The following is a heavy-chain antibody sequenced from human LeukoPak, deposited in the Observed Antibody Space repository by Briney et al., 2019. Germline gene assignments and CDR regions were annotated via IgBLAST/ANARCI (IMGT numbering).Heavy chain of an antibody. Sequence: PSETLSLTCTVSGGSISNYYWSWIRQPPGKGLEWIGYISYSGSTNYNPSLKSRVTISVDTSKNQFSLKLSSVTAADTAVYYCARVGGTNYYYYGMDVWGQGTTVTVSS. CDR2: ISYSGST. CDR3: ARVGGTNYYYYGMDV. D-gene: IGHD1-1*01. V-gene: IGHV4-59*01. CDR1: GGSISNYY. J-gene: IGHJ6*02.